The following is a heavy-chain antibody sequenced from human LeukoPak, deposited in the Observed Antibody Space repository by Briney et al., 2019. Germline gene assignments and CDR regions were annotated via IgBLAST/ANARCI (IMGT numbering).Heavy chain of an antibody. D-gene: IGHD6-19*01. CDR2: IYYSGST. CDR3: ARVRAVAGTPPDY. Sequence: SETLSLTCAVYGGSFSGYYWGWIRQPPGKGLEWIGNIYYSGSTYYNPSLKSRVTISVDTFKNQFSLRLRSVTAADTAVYYCARVRAVAGTPPDYWGQGTLVTVSS. CDR1: GGSFSGYY. V-gene: IGHV4-34*01. J-gene: IGHJ4*02.